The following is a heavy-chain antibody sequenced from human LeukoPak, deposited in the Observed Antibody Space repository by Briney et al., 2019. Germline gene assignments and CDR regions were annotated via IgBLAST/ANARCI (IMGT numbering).Heavy chain of an antibody. D-gene: IGHD3-22*01. V-gene: IGHV3-23*01. CDR2: MTGSGDTT. CDR1: GFSFIDFA. J-gene: IGHJ4*02. Sequence: GGSLRLSCKASGFSFIDFAMSCVRQAPGKGLEWVSTMTGSGDTTYYADSVKGRFTVSIGNSDNTLYLHMNSLRAEDTAVYFCANPDSSGFYFSMRFDFWGQGTLVTVSS. CDR3: ANPDSSGFYFSMRFDF.